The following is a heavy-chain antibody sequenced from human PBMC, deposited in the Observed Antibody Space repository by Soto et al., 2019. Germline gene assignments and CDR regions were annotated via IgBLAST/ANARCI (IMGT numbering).Heavy chain of an antibody. Sequence: GESLKISCKGSGYSFTSYWIGWVRQMPGKGLEWMGIIYPGDSDTRYSPSFQGQVTISAHKSISTAYLQWSSLKASDTAMYYCAGGGVRGVITRTRDYYGMDVWGQGTTVTVSS. D-gene: IGHD3-10*01. J-gene: IGHJ6*02. CDR3: AGGGVRGVITRTRDYYGMDV. CDR2: IYPGDSDT. V-gene: IGHV5-51*01. CDR1: GYSFTSYW.